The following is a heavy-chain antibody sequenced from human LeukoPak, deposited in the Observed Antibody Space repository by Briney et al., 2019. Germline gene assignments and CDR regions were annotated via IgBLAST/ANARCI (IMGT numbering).Heavy chain of an antibody. CDR3: ARALSRGRVVILYFDY. J-gene: IGHJ4*02. V-gene: IGHV4-34*01. D-gene: IGHD3-3*01. CDR1: GGSFNGYY. CDR2: INHSGST. Sequence: SETLSLTCAVYGGSFNGYYWSWIRQPPGKGLEWIGEINHSGSTNYNPSLKSRVTISVDTSKNQFSLKLSSVTAADTAVYYCARALSRGRVVILYFDYWGQGTLVTVSS.